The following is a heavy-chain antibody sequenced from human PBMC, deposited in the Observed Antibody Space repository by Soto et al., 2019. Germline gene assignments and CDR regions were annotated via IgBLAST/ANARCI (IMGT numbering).Heavy chain of an antibody. CDR3: VHTVMVRSITGGHYFDC. J-gene: IGHJ4*02. Sequence: SGPTLVNPTQTLTLTCTFSAFSLSTNGVGVGWIRQPPGKPLEWLAVIYWNEDKRYSRSLKSRLSITKDTSKNQVVLTMTTIDPVDTATYYCVHTVMVRSITGGHYFDCWGPGILVTVCS. D-gene: IGHD2-8*01. V-gene: IGHV2-5*01. CDR2: IYWNEDK. CDR1: AFSLSTNGVG.